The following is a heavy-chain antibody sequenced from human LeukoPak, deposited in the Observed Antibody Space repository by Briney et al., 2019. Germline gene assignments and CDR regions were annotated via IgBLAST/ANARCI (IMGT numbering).Heavy chain of an antibody. Sequence: PGGSLRLSCAASGFTFSTCSMKWVRQAPGKALEWVSSISGSSYHIYYADSVKGRFTISRDNVNNSLYLQMNSLRAEDTAVYYCARGGGWYPDYWGQGTLVTVSS. V-gene: IGHV3-21*04. J-gene: IGHJ4*02. D-gene: IGHD6-19*01. CDR1: GFTFSTCS. CDR2: ISGSSYHI. CDR3: ARGGGWYPDY.